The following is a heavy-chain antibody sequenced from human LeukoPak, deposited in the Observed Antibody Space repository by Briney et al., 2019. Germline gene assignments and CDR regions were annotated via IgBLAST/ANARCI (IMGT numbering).Heavy chain of an antibody. Sequence: PSETLSLTCAVYGGSFSGYYWSWIRQPPGKGLEWIGEINHSGSTNYNPSLKSRVTISVDTSKNQFSLKLSSVTAADTAVYYCARLGYSGYDLAYWGQGTLVTVSS. V-gene: IGHV4-34*01. CDR3: ARLGYSGYDLAY. J-gene: IGHJ4*02. CDR2: INHSGST. CDR1: GGSFSGYY. D-gene: IGHD5-12*01.